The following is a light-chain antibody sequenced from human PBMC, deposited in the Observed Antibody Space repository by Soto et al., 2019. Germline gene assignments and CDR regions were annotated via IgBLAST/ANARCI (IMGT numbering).Light chain of an antibody. J-gene: IGKJ2*01. CDR2: GAS. V-gene: IGKV3-15*01. CDR1: QNIGNR. CDR3: KYLGA. Sequence: EMDMTQSPATLSVSPGEGATLSCRAAQNIGNRLGWYQQRPDQAPRLLIYGASNRATGIPARFSGSGSGKEFTLTVSSRQTEDSATYDCKYLGAFGQGTKLEIK.